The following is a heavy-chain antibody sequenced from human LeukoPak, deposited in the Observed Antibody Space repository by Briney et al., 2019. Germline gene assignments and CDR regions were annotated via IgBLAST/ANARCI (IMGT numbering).Heavy chain of an antibody. V-gene: IGHV3-30*18. CDR3: AKGRRDSGWWYFDC. CDR1: GFTFSTYS. Sequence: QPGRSLRLSCAASGFTFSTYSMHWVRQAPGKGLEWVAVISYDGSNKDYADSVKGRFTISRDNSKNTLYLQMNSLRAEDTTVYYCAKGRRDSGWWYFDCWGQGTLVTVSS. CDR2: ISYDGSNK. J-gene: IGHJ4*02. D-gene: IGHD6-19*01.